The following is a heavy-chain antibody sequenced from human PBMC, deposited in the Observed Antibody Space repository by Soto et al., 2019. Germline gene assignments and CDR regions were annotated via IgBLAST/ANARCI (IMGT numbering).Heavy chain of an antibody. CDR1: GFTFSSYA. CDR2: ISYDGSNK. J-gene: IGHJ6*02. V-gene: IGHV3-30-3*01. CDR3: AKGACTNGVCYEYYYYYVMDV. D-gene: IGHD2-8*01. Sequence: GGSLRLSCAASGFTFSSYAMHWVRQAPGEGLEWVAVISYDGSNKYYADSVKGRFTISRDNSKNTLYLQMNSLRAEDTAVYYCAKGACTNGVCYEYYYYYVMDVWGQGTTVTVCS.